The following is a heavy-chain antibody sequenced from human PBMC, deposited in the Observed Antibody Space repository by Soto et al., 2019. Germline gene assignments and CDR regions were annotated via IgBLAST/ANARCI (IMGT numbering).Heavy chain of an antibody. CDR3: AGTIAVAGTDRYYFDY. CDR1: GGTFSSYA. Sequence: QVQLVQSGAEVQKPGSSVKVSCKASGGTFSSYAISWVRQAPGQGLEWMGGIIPIFGTANYAQKFQGRVTITADESTSTAYMELSSLRSEDTAVYYCAGTIAVAGTDRYYFDYWGQGTLVTVSS. J-gene: IGHJ4*02. V-gene: IGHV1-69*01. D-gene: IGHD6-19*01. CDR2: IIPIFGTA.